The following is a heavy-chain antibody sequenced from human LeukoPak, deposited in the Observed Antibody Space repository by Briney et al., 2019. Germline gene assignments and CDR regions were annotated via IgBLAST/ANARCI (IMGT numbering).Heavy chain of an antibody. CDR1: GYTFTGYY. CDR3: ARDVGIVVVTGGDNY. D-gene: IGHD2-21*01. CDR2: INPNSGGT. Sequence: GASVKVSCKASGYTFTGYYMHWLRQAPRQGLEWMGRINPNSGGTNYAQKFQGRVTMTRNTSISTAYMELSRLRSDDTAVYYCARDVGIVVVTGGDNYWGQGTLVTVSS. J-gene: IGHJ4*02. V-gene: IGHV1-2*06.